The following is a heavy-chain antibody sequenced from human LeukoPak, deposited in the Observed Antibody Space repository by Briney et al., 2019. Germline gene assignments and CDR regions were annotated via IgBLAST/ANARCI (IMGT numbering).Heavy chain of an antibody. V-gene: IGHV5-51*01. CDR2: IYPGDSNT. CDR1: GYRFTTYW. D-gene: IGHD1-26*01. CDR3: ARPSGSYYQNPFDV. J-gene: IGHJ3*01. Sequence: KDGESLKISCKGSGYRFTTYWIAWVRQMPGKGLEWMGIIYPGDSNTKYSPSFQGQVTISADKSISTAYLQWSNLKASDTAMYYCARPSGSYYQNPFDVWGQGTMVTVSS.